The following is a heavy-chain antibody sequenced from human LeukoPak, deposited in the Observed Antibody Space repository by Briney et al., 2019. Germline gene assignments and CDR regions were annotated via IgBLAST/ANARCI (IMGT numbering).Heavy chain of an antibody. D-gene: IGHD2-2*01. CDR1: GGSISSYD. CDR3: ARGVLAVVLAAGAYHR. V-gene: IGHV4-4*07. J-gene: IGHJ3*01. CDR2: IYTSGST. Sequence: SETLTLTCTASGGSISSYDRSWMRQPAGKGLEWIGRIYTSGSTNYNPSLKSRVTMSVDTSKNQFSLKLSSVTAADTAVYYCARGVLAVVLAAGAYHRRGQGTMVTVSS.